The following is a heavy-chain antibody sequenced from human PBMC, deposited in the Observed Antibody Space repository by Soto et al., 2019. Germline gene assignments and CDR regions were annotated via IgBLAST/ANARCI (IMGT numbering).Heavy chain of an antibody. CDR2: ISYDGSNK. V-gene: IGHV3-30*18. CDR1: GFTFSSYG. D-gene: IGHD5-18*01. CDR3: AKDLRGYSYGPSGY. J-gene: IGHJ4*02. Sequence: GGSLRLSCAASGFTFSSYGMHWVRQAPGKGLEWVEVISYDGSNKYYADSVKGRFTISRDNSKNTLYLQMNSLRAEDTAVYYCAKDLRGYSYGPSGYWGQGTLVTVSS.